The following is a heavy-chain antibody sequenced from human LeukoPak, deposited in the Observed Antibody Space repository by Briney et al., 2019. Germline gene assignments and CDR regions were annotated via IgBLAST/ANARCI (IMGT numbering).Heavy chain of an antibody. CDR3: AKDLIFGVVITGRDSYYYYMAV. Sequence: GRSLRLSCAASGFTFSSYAMNWVRQAPGNGLEWVAVISYDGSNKYYADSVKGRFTISRDNSKNTLYLQMNSLRAEDTAVYYCAKDLIFGVVITGRDSYYYYMAVWGKGTTVTVSS. J-gene: IGHJ6*03. CDR1: GFTFSSYA. V-gene: IGHV3-30-3*01. D-gene: IGHD3-3*01. CDR2: ISYDGSNK.